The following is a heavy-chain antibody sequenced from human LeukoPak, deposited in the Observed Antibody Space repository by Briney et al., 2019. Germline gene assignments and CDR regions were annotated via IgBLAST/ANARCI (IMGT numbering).Heavy chain of an antibody. CDR2: INHSGST. V-gene: IGHV4-34*01. CDR1: GGSFSGYY. J-gene: IGHJ4*02. CDR3: ARSHYYDSNGLDY. D-gene: IGHD3-22*01. Sequence: SETLSLTCAVYGGSFSGYYWSWIRQPPGKGLEWIGEINHSGSTNYNPSLKSRVTISVDTSKNQFSLKLSSVTAADTAVYYCARSHYYDSNGLDYWGQGTLVIVSS.